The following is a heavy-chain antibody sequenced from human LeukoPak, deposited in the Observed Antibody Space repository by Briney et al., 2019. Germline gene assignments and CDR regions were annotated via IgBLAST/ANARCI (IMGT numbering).Heavy chain of an antibody. Sequence: GGSLRLSCAASGFTFSSYAMSWVRQAPGKGLEWVANIKTDGSQIYYVDSVKGRFTISRDNAKNSLYLQMNSLRAEDTAVYYCARDLNWETYWGQGTLVTVSS. CDR3: ARDLNWETY. D-gene: IGHD7-27*01. J-gene: IGHJ4*02. V-gene: IGHV3-7*01. CDR2: IKTDGSQI. CDR1: GFTFSSYA.